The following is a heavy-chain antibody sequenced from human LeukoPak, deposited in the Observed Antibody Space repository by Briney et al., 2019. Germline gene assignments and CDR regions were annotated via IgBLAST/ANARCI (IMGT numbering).Heavy chain of an antibody. J-gene: IGHJ4*02. D-gene: IGHD6-6*01. V-gene: IGHV4-4*07. CDR3: AREYSSSSPLDY. CDR2: IYTSGST. Sequence: PSETLSLTCTVSGGSISNYYWSWIRQPAGKGLEWIGRIYTSGSTNYNPSLKSRVTMPVDTSKNQFSLKLSSVTAADTAVYYCAREYSSSSPLDYWGQGTLVTVSS. CDR1: GGSISNYY.